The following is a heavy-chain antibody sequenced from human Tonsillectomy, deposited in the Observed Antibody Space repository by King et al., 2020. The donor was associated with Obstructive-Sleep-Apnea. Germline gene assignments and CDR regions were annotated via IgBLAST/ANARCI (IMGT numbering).Heavy chain of an antibody. V-gene: IGHV2-26*01. Sequence: TLKESGPVLVKPTETLTLTCTVSGFSLSDAGMGVSWLRQPPGKALEWLAHIFLSDEKSYSTSLKSRLTISKDTSKSQVVLTMTNMDPLDTATYYCARIGYCDSTRCLNYDYWGQGALVTVSS. CDR3: ARIGYCDSTRCLNYDY. CDR2: IFLSDEK. CDR1: GFSLSDAGMG. J-gene: IGHJ4*02. D-gene: IGHD2-2*01.